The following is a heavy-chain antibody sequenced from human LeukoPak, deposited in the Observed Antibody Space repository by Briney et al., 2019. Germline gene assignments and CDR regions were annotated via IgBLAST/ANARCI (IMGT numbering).Heavy chain of an antibody. V-gene: IGHV4-30-4*01. CDR3: ARGTIAAEYLDY. D-gene: IGHD6-13*01. CDR2: IYYSGST. CDR1: GGSISCGDYY. Sequence: PSQTLSLTCTVSGGSISCGDYYWSWIRQPPGKGLEWIGYIYYSGSTYYNPSLKSRVTISVDTSKNQFPLKLSSVTAADTAVYYCARGTIAAEYLDYWGQATLVTVSS. J-gene: IGHJ4*02.